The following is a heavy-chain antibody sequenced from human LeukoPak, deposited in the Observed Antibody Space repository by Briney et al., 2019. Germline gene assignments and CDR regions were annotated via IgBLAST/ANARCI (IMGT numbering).Heavy chain of an antibody. Sequence: GGSLRLSCAASGFTFSSYEMNWVRQAPGKGLEWVSYISSSGNTIYYADSVKGRFTISRDNSKNTLYLQMNSLRAEDTAVYYCASGSGSYRTPYYYMDVWGTGTTVTVSS. D-gene: IGHD3-10*01. J-gene: IGHJ6*03. CDR3: ASGSGSYRTPYYYMDV. CDR2: ISSSGNTI. V-gene: IGHV3-48*03. CDR1: GFTFSSYE.